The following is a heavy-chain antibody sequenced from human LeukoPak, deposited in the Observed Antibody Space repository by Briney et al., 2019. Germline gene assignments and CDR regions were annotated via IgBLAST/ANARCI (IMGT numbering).Heavy chain of an antibody. CDR2: IFPHDSDT. V-gene: IGHV5-51*01. J-gene: IGHJ3*01. CDR1: GYRFSSYW. CDR3: ARRPAGRAGFDL. Sequence: GESLKISCQGSGYRFSSYWIGWVRQLPGKGLEWMGVIFPHDSDTTYSPSFQGQISFSADRSINTAYLQWHSLKASDTDIYYCARRPAGRAGFDLWGQGTLVIVSA. D-gene: IGHD6-13*01.